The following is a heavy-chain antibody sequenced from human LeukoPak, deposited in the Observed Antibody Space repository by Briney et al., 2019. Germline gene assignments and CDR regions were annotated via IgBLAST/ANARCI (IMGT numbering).Heavy chain of an antibody. CDR3: ARGVGTIFGVVISENWFDP. CDR2: MNPNSGNT. Sequence: ASVKVSCKASGYTFTSYDINWVRQATGQGLEWMGWMNPNSGNTGYAQKFQGRVTMTGNTSISTAYMELSSLRSEDTAVYYCARGVGTIFGVVISENWFDPWGQGTLVTVSS. D-gene: IGHD3-3*01. J-gene: IGHJ5*02. CDR1: GYTFTSYD. V-gene: IGHV1-8*01.